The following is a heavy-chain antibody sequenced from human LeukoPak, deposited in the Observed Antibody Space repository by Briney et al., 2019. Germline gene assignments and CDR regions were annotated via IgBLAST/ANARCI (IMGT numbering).Heavy chain of an antibody. CDR1: QLNFSRYE. Sequence: GRSLRLYCASSQLNFSRYEMNSVRQAPGTGLEWVAYLSRSGSTIYYADSGKGRFTISRDDAKNSLYLQMNSLRAEDTAVYYCASLSYYYLDVWGKGTTVTISS. J-gene: IGHJ6*03. CDR3: ASLSYYYLDV. CDR2: LSRSGSTI. V-gene: IGHV3-48*03. D-gene: IGHD2/OR15-2a*01.